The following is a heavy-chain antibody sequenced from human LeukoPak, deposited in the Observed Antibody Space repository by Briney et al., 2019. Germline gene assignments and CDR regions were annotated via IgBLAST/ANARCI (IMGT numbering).Heavy chain of an antibody. CDR1: GGSFSGYY. D-gene: IGHD3-10*01. CDR3: ARTRYYYNSRSYGAPYYFDY. Sequence: PSETLSLTCAVYGGSFSGYYWGWIRQPPGKGLEWIGSIYYSGSTYYNPSLKNRVTISVDTSKNQFSLKLSSVTAADTAVYYCARTRYYYNSRSYGAPYYFDYWGQGTLVTVSS. CDR2: IYYSGST. J-gene: IGHJ4*02. V-gene: IGHV4-39*01.